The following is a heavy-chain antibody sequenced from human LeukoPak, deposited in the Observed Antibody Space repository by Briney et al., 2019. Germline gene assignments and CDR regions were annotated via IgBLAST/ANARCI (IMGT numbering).Heavy chain of an antibody. CDR2: INIDGSKT. CDR3: ARSGDGNYYYYYMDV. Sequence: GGSLRLSCAASGFTFSSSWMHWVRQAPEKGLVWVSRINIDGSKTSYADSVKGRFTISRDNAKNTLYLQMNSLRAEDTAVYYCARSGDGNYYYYYMDVWGKGTTVTVSS. D-gene: IGHD4-17*01. J-gene: IGHJ6*03. CDR1: GFTFSSSW. V-gene: IGHV3-74*01.